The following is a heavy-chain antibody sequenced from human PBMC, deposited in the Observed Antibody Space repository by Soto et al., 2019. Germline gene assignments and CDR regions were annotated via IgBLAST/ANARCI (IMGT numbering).Heavy chain of an antibody. CDR2: INPNSGDT. CDR3: ARQLAYCGGDCFTEPVDY. Sequence: QAQLVQSGAEVKKPGASVKVSCEASGYTFTSYYMHWVRQAPGQGLEWMGWINPNSGDTKYEQKFRGRVTMTRDTSITTGYMEVKMLKSDDTAVYYCARQLAYCGGDCFTEPVDYWGPGTLVTGSS. D-gene: IGHD2-21*02. CDR1: GYTFTSYY. V-gene: IGHV1-2*02. J-gene: IGHJ4*02.